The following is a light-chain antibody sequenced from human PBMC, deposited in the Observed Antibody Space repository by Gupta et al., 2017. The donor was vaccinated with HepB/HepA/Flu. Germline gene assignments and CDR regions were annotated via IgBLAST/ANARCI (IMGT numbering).Light chain of an antibody. Sequence: QSALTQPASVSGSPGQSITISCTGPSSDVGSYNLVSWYQQHPVKAPKLMIYEVTKRPSGVSNRFSGSKSGNTASLTISGLQAEDEADYYCCSYAGSSSLVFGGGTKLTVL. J-gene: IGLJ3*02. CDR2: EVT. CDR3: CSYAGSSSLV. V-gene: IGLV2-23*02. CDR1: SSDVGSYNL.